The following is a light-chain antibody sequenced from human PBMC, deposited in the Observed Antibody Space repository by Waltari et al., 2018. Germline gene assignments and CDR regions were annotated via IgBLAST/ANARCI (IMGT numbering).Light chain of an antibody. J-gene: IGLJ1*01. Sequence: QSALTQPASVSGSPGQSPTISCTGTSSAVRSYNHVSWYQQHPGKAPRLLIYDVSYRPSGISDRFSGSKSGNVASLTISGLQAEDEADYYCSSFTGTSTLFGTGTEVTVL. CDR2: DVS. V-gene: IGLV2-14*03. CDR3: SSFTGTSTL. CDR1: SSAVRSYNH.